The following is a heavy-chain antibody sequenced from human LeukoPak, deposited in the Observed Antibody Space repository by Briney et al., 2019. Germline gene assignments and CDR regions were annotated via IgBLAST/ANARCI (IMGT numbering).Heavy chain of an antibody. Sequence: SKTLSLTCTVSGGSISSYYWSWIRQPPGKGLEWIGYIYYSGSTNYNPSLKSRVTISVDTSKNQFSLKLSSVTAADTAVYYCARQPYYYARYYFDYWGQGTLVTVSS. CDR2: IYYSGST. CDR1: GGSISSYY. D-gene: IGHD3-22*01. J-gene: IGHJ4*02. V-gene: IGHV4-59*01. CDR3: ARQPYYYARYYFDY.